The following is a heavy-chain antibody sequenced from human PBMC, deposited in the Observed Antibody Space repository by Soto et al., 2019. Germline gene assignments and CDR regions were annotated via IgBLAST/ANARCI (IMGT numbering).Heavy chain of an antibody. CDR3: ARAPLLSSRHVNSLYYYGMDV. Sequence: GSLRLSCPASVFACNSHSMTWVRQAPGKGLEWVSSISISSFYIYYADSVMGRFTISRDNSKNSLSLEMNSLRVDDTAVYFCARAPLLSSRHVNSLYYYGMDVWGPGTTVTVSS. CDR1: VFACNSHS. J-gene: IGHJ6*02. D-gene: IGHD3-16*02. V-gene: IGHV3-21*01. CDR2: ISISSFYI.